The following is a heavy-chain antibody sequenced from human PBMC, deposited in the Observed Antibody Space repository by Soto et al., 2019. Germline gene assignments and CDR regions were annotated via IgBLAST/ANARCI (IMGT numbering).Heavy chain of an antibody. J-gene: IGHJ6*02. CDR3: ARERTSNGMDF. Sequence: QMQLVQSGAEVKKPGASMKVSCKASGYTFTRYDINWVRQAPGQGLEWMGWMNPNSGNTGHAQKVQGTATMTRNTSISTAKTGLGDLRTVETAVSSFARERTSNGMDFWDQGATVTVSS. CDR2: MNPNSGNT. V-gene: IGHV1-8*01. CDR1: GYTFTRYD.